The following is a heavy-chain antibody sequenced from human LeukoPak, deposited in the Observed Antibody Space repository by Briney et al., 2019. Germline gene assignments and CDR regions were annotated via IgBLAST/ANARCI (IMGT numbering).Heavy chain of an antibody. CDR3: ARDGGWWRFDF. Sequence: GGSLRLSCAASGFTFSSYAMHWVRQAPGKGLEWVAVISYDGSNKYYADSVKGRFTISRDNSKNTLYLQMNNLRAEDTAMYYCARDGGWWRFDFWGQGALVTVSS. CDR1: GFTFSSYA. D-gene: IGHD2-8*02. J-gene: IGHJ4*02. CDR2: ISYDGSNK. V-gene: IGHV3-30-3*01.